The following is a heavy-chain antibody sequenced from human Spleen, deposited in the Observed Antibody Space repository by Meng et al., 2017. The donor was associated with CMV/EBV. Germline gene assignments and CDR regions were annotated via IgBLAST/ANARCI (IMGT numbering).Heavy chain of an antibody. J-gene: IGHJ3*01. D-gene: IGHD1-1*01. CDR3: VQLGTFDV. CDR1: GLPVRNNY. V-gene: IGHV3-53*01. Sequence: LTLSLAAAGLPVRNNYMVWVRQTPGKGLGWVSVIYSRGSTYYADSVKGRFTISRDNSKNTVFLQMTSLRAEDTAVYFCVQLGTFDVWGQGTLVTVSS. CDR2: IYSRGST.